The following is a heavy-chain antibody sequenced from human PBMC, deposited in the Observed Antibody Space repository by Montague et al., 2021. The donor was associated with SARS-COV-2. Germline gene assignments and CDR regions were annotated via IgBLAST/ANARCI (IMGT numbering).Heavy chain of an antibody. D-gene: IGHD3-16*01. CDR2: FD. J-gene: IGHJ3*02. Sequence: FDHYEVSMKGRISIKADTSKNQFSLQLDSVTPEDTAVYYCARGDGFGPYTGYAVDIWGQGTLVTVAS. V-gene: IGHV6-1*01. CDR3: ARGDGFGPYTGYAVDI.